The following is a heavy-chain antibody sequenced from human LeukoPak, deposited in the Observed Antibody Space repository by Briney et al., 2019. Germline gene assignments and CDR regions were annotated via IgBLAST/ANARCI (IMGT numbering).Heavy chain of an antibody. J-gene: IGHJ5*02. D-gene: IGHD2-2*01. CDR1: GGTFSSYA. Sequence: GASVKVSCKASGGTFSSYAISWVRQAPGQGLEWMGRIIPILGIANYAQKFQGRVTITADKSTSTAYMELSSLRSEDTAVYYCASNNPLIVVVPAAVADWFDPWGQGTLVTVSS. CDR3: ASNNPLIVVVPAAVADWFDP. V-gene: IGHV1-69*04. CDR2: IIPILGIA.